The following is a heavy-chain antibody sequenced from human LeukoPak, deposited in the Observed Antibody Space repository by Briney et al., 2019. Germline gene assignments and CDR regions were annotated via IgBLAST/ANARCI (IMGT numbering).Heavy chain of an antibody. J-gene: IGHJ5*02. CDR3: ARGELVGLGATSVGWFDP. D-gene: IGHD1-26*01. CDR1: GYTFTGYY. V-gene: IGHV1-2*06. Sequence: GASVKVSCKASGYTFTGYYMHWVRQAPGQGLEWMGRINPNSGGTNSAQKFQGRVTMTRDTSISTAYMELSRLTSDDTAVYYCARGELVGLGATSVGWFDPWGQGTLVTVSS. CDR2: INPNSGGT.